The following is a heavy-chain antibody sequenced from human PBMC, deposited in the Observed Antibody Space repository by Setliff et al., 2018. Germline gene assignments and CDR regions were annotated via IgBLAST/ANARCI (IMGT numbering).Heavy chain of an antibody. D-gene: IGHD3-9*01. J-gene: IGHJ6*03. CDR3: ATSPKKVTGSDYYNYYMDV. CDR1: GTTFNSHA. V-gene: IGHV1-69*06. CDR2: IITAFGSA. Sequence: GASVKVSCKTSGTTFNSHAINWVRQAPGQGLEWMGRIITAFGSAISAQKFQDRVSITADRTTYTAYLELTSLTLEDTAVYYCATSPKKVTGSDYYNYYMDVWGNGTTVTVSS.